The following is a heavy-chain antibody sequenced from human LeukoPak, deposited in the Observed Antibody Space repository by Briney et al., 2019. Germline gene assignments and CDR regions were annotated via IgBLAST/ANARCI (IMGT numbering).Heavy chain of an antibody. Sequence: GGSLRLSCAASGFTFSSYWMSWVRQAPGKGLEWVANIKQDGSEKYYVASVKGRFTISRDNAKNSMYLQMNSLRAEDTAVYYCARRAYRRDGYIPFDYWGQGTLVTVSS. J-gene: IGHJ4*02. CDR3: ARRAYRRDGYIPFDY. V-gene: IGHV3-7*01. D-gene: IGHD5-24*01. CDR1: GFTFSSYW. CDR2: IKQDGSEK.